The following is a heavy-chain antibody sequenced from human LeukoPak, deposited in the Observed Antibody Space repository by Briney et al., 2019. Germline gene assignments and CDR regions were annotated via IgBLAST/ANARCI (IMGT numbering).Heavy chain of an antibody. CDR1: GYTFTGYY. CDR2: INTNTGNP. J-gene: IGHJ3*02. Sequence: GASVKVSCKASGYTFTGYYMHWVLQAPGQGLEWMGWINTNTGNPTYAQGFTGRFVFSLDTSVSTAYLQISSLKAEDTAVYYCARDDGPYDSSGYYLRGMSFDIWGQGTMVTVSS. CDR3: ARDDGPYDSSGYYLRGMSFDI. V-gene: IGHV7-4-1*02. D-gene: IGHD3-22*01.